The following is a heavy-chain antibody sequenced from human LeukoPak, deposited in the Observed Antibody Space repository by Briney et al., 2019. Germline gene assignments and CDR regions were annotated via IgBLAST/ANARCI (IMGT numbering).Heavy chain of an antibody. CDR2: IYTSGST. Sequence: SETLSLTCTASGGSISSYYWSWIRQPAGKGLEWIGRIYTSGSTNYNPSLKSRVTMSVDTSKNQFSLKLSSVTAADTAVYYCARDIRCSSTSCPGGDNWFDPWGQGTLVTVSS. J-gene: IGHJ5*02. CDR1: GGSISSYY. D-gene: IGHD2-2*01. CDR3: ARDIRCSSTSCPGGDNWFDP. V-gene: IGHV4-4*07.